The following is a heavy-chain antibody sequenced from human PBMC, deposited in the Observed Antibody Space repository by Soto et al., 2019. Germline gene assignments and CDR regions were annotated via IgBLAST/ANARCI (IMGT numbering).Heavy chain of an antibody. D-gene: IGHD3-3*01. CDR1: GGSISSGGYY. CDR2: IYYSGST. CDR3: ARVWTIFGAVRSTPGWFDP. Sequence: QVKLQESGPGLVKPSQTLSLPCTVSGGSISSGGYYWSWIRQHPGKGLEWIGYIYYSGSTYYNPSLKSRVTIPVDTSKNQFSLKLSSVTAADTAVYYCARVWTIFGAVRSTPGWFDPWGQGTLVTVSS. V-gene: IGHV4-31*03. J-gene: IGHJ5*02.